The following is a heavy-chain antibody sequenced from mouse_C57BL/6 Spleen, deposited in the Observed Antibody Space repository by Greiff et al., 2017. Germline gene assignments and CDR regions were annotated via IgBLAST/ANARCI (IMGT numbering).Heavy chain of an antibody. V-gene: IGHV1-82*01. CDR2: IYPGDGDT. D-gene: IGHD1-1*01. J-gene: IGHJ1*03. CDR3: ANLLLRGGYFDV. Sequence: QVQLQQSGPELVKPGASVKISCKASGYAFSSSWMNWVKQRPGKGLEWIGRIYPGDGDTNYNGKFKGKATLTADKSSRTAYMQLSSLTSEDSAVYFCANLLLRGGYFDVWGTGTTVTVSS. CDR1: GYAFSSSW.